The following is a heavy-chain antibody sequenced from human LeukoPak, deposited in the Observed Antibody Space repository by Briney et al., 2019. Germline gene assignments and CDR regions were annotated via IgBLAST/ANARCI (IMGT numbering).Heavy chain of an antibody. V-gene: IGHV3-23*01. CDR1: GFTLSSYE. CDR3: ARELRGYNRLRTYYYYMDV. D-gene: IGHD5-24*01. J-gene: IGHJ6*03. Sequence: GGSLRLSCTASGFTLSSYEMSRIRQAPGKGLEWVSSIDYSGGSTYYADSVKGRFTISRDNSKNSLYLQMNSLKTEDTAVYYCARELRGYNRLRTYYYYMDVWGKGTTVTVSS. CDR2: IDYSGGST.